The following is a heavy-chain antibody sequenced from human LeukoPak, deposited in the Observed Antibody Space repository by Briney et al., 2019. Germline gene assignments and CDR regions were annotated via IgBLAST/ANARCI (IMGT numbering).Heavy chain of an antibody. CDR2: IYTSGRT. Sequence: SETLSLTCTVSGGSISSYYWSWIRQPAGKGLEWIGRIYTSGRTNYNPSLKGRVTMSVDTSKNQFSLKLSSVTAADTAVYYCARAVPPRYCGSGSNYYYYMDVWGKGTTVTVSS. J-gene: IGHJ6*03. CDR3: ARAVPPRYCGSGSNYYYYMDV. V-gene: IGHV4-4*07. CDR1: GGSISSYY. D-gene: IGHD3-10*01.